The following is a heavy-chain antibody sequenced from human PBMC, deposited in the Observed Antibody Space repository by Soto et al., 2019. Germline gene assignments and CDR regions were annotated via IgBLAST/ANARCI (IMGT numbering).Heavy chain of an antibody. D-gene: IGHD6-13*01. Sequence: SETLSLTYAVYGGSFRGYYWSWIRQPPGKGLEWIGEINHSGSTNYNPSLKSRVTISVDTSKNQFSLKLSSVTAADTAVYYCARRRIAAAGPTAYWGQGTLVTVSS. CDR3: ARRRIAAAGPTAY. J-gene: IGHJ4*02. V-gene: IGHV4-34*01. CDR1: GGSFRGYY. CDR2: INHSGST.